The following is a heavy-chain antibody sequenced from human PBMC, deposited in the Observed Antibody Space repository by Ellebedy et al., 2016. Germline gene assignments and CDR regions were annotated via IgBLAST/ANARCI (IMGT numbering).Heavy chain of an antibody. CDR2: ITATGGST. Sequence: GESLKISXADSGFTFSSYAMTCVRQAQGKGLAGISDITATGGSTYYVESVKGRFTISRDNSKNILYLQMNSLRAEDTAVYYCADGERTYYDYNRPLPWGQGTLVTVYS. CDR3: ADGERTYYDYNRPLP. J-gene: IGHJ5*02. D-gene: IGHD3-3*01. CDR1: GFTFSSYA. V-gene: IGHV3-23*01.